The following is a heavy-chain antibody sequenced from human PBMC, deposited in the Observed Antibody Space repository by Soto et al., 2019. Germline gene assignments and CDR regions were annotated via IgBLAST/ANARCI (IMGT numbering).Heavy chain of an antibody. V-gene: IGHV3-23*01. D-gene: IGHD3-3*01. CDR3: ARDVDFWRCSYGGYYHALDV. CDR2: IGGRGSST. Sequence: GGSLRLSCAASGFTLWNYAMSWVRQAPGKGLEWVSAIGGRGSSTYYADSVKGRFTISRDNSKNTLYLQMNSLRAEDTAVYYCARDVDFWRCSYGGYYHALDVRGQGTTVTVSS. J-gene: IGHJ6*02. CDR1: GFTLWNYA.